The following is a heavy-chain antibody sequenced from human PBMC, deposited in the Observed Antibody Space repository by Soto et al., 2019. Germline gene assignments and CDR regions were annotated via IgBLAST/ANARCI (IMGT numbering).Heavy chain of an antibody. D-gene: IGHD2-15*01. J-gene: IGHJ4*02. CDR1: GYTFTSYA. Sequence: QVQLVQSGAEVKKPGASVKVSCKASGYTFTSYAMHWVRQAPGQRLEWMGWINAGNGNTKYSQKFQGRVTITRDTSASTDYMEQSSLRSEDTAVYYCARGPGGPDGPGDYWGQGTLVTVSS. CDR3: ARGPGGPDGPGDY. CDR2: INAGNGNT. V-gene: IGHV1-3*01.